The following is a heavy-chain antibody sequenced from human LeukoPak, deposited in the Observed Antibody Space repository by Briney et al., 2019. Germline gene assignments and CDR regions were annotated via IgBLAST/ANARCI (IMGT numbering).Heavy chain of an antibody. J-gene: IGHJ4*02. CDR3: ARDWRLINDY. D-gene: IGHD3-3*01. V-gene: IGHV4-39*07. CDR2: IYYSGST. Sequence: SETLSLTCTVSGGSISSSSYYWGWIRQPPGKGLEWIGSIYYSGSTYYNPSLKSRVTISVDTSKNQFSLKLSSVTAADTAVYYCARDWRLINDYWGQGTLVTVSS. CDR1: GGSISSSSYY.